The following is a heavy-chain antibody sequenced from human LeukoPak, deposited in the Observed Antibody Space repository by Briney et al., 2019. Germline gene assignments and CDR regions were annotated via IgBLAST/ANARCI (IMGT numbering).Heavy chain of an antibody. CDR3: AKDTIPQLVATDS. Sequence: GGSLRLCCAASGFSFSSYDMTWVRQAPGKGLEWVSTIGNSGATTFYADSVKGRFTISRDNSENTLCLQMNSLRVEDTAVYYCAKDTIPQLVATDSWGQGTLVTVSS. D-gene: IGHD6-13*01. V-gene: IGHV3-23*01. J-gene: IGHJ4*02. CDR2: IGNSGATT. CDR1: GFSFSSYD.